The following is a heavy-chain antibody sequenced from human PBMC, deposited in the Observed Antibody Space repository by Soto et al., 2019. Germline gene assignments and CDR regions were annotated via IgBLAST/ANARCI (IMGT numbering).Heavy chain of an antibody. Sequence: EVQLVESGGGLVQPGGSLRLSCAASGFTFSTYWMTWVRQAPGKGLEWVAHVKQDGSEKYNVDSVKGRFTISRDNAKNSLYLQMNSLRAEDTAVYYCARGGGHTYCRLPAVYWGQGILVTVSS. J-gene: IGHJ4*02. CDR1: GFTFSTYW. CDR3: ARGGGHTYCRLPAVY. D-gene: IGHD2-15*01. CDR2: VKQDGSEK. V-gene: IGHV3-7*05.